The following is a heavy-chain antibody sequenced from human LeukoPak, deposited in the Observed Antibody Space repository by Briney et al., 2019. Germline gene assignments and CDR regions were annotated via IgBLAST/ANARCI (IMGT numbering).Heavy chain of an antibody. CDR1: GFTFTTAW. CDR2: IKSQSDGEST. Sequence: GGSLRPSCTASGFTFTTAWMSWVLQAPGKGLEWLGRIKSQSDGESTHYAAPVKGRFTISRDDSKNTLYLQMSSLKTEDTAVYYCASVSPPLRYFDWLSPRQFDYWGQGTLVTVSS. V-gene: IGHV3-15*01. D-gene: IGHD3-9*01. J-gene: IGHJ4*02. CDR3: ASVSPPLRYFDWLSPRQFDY.